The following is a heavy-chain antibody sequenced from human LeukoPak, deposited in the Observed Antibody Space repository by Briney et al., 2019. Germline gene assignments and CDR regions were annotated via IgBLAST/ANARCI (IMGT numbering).Heavy chain of an antibody. V-gene: IGHV4-61*01. D-gene: IGHD6-25*01. Sequence: PSETLSLTCTVSGGSVSSGSYYWSWIRQPPGTGLEWIGYIYYSGSTNYNPSLKSRVTISVDTSKNQFSLKLSSVTAADTALYYCACRPDGSGLYYWGQGTLVTVSS. CDR2: IYYSGST. CDR1: GGSVSSGSYY. CDR3: ACRPDGSGLYY. J-gene: IGHJ4*02.